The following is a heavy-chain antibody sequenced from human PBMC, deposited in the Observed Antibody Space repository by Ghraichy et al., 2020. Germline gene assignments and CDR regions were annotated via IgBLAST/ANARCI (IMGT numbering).Heavy chain of an antibody. CDR3: AKGVVGPRHFWEY. Sequence: GESLNISCAASGFTFSSHAMSWVRQAPGKGLECVSVISTSGDTSYYADSVKGRFTISRDNSKNTLFLQMYSLRGEDTAVYYCAKGVVGPRHFWEYWGQGTLVTVSS. D-gene: IGHD1-26*01. CDR1: GFTFSSHA. J-gene: IGHJ4*02. V-gene: IGHV3-23*01. CDR2: ISTSGDTS.